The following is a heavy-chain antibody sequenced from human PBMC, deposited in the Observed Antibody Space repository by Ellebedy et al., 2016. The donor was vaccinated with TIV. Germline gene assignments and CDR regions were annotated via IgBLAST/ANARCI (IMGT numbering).Heavy chain of an antibody. CDR2: IYYSGST. J-gene: IGHJ5*02. Sequence: MPSETLSLTCTVSGGSISSYYWSWIRQPPGKGLEWIGYIYYSGSTNYNPSLKSRVTISVDTSKNQFSLKLSSVTAADTAVYYCARDSLGAVAESRWFDPWGQGTLVTVSS. CDR3: ARDSLGAVAESRWFDP. CDR1: GGSISSYY. D-gene: IGHD6-19*01. V-gene: IGHV4-59*01.